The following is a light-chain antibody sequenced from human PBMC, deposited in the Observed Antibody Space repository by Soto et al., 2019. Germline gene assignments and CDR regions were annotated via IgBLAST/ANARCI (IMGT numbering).Light chain of an antibody. Sequence: EIVLTQSPGTLSLSPGERAALSCRASQSVSSIAWYQQKPGQAPRLLIYGASSRATGIPDRFSGSGSGTDFTLTISSLQPEDFATYYCQQSYSTPLTFGQGTKVDIK. CDR3: QQSYSTPLT. CDR2: GAS. J-gene: IGKJ1*01. CDR1: QSVSS. V-gene: IGKV3-20*01.